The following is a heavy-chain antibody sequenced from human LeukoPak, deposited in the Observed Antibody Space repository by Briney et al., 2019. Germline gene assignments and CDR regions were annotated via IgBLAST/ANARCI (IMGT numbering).Heavy chain of an antibody. V-gene: IGHV3-48*01. CDR3: ARTYGGTFDY. J-gene: IGHJ4*02. Sequence: GGSLRLSCAASGFTFSSYNMNWVRQAPGRGLEGLSYISYSSSTIYYADSVKGRFTISRDNAKNSLYLQMNSLRAEDTAVYYCARTYGGTFDYWGQGTLVTVSS. D-gene: IGHD4-23*01. CDR2: ISYSSSTI. CDR1: GFTFSSYN.